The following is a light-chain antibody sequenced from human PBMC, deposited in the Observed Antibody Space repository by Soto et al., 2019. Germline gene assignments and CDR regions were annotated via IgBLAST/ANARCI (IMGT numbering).Light chain of an antibody. CDR2: NAS. CDR3: QQHGNLPYT. V-gene: IGKV3-20*01. CDR1: QNVNSQ. Sequence: EIVLTQSPGTLSLSPGERATLSCRASQNVNSQLAWHQQKPGQAPRLLIYNASTRVTGIPDRFSGSGSGTDFSLTSSRLEPEHFAVYYCQQHGNLPYTFGQGTKLEI. J-gene: IGKJ2*01.